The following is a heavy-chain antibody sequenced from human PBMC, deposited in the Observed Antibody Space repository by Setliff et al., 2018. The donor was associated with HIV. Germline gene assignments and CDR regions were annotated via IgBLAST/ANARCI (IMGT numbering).Heavy chain of an antibody. CDR3: ARGAGSGSVYKRSYMDV. CDR1: GYKFDSFA. Sequence: GASVKVSCKASGYKFDSFAVIWVRQAPGQGLEWMGWINPNSGGTNFAQKFQGRVTMTRDTSISTAYMELSRLRSDDTAGYYCARGAGSGSVYKRSYMDVWGKGTTVTVSS. J-gene: IGHJ6*03. D-gene: IGHD3-10*01. CDR2: INPNSGGT. V-gene: IGHV1-2*02.